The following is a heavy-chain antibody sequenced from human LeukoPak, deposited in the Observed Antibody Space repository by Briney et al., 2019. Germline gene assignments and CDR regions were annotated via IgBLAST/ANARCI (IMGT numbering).Heavy chain of an antibody. Sequence: GGSLRLSCAASGFTFSNYAMHWVRQAPGKGLEWVAVISYHGSNKYYADSVKGRFTISRDNSKNTLYLQMNSLRAEDTAVYYCARLSLKLLEWSPMKGKETPYFDYWGQGTLVTVSS. J-gene: IGHJ4*02. D-gene: IGHD3-3*01. V-gene: IGHV3-30*04. CDR2: ISYHGSNK. CDR1: GFTFSNYA. CDR3: ARLSLKLLEWSPMKGKETPYFDY.